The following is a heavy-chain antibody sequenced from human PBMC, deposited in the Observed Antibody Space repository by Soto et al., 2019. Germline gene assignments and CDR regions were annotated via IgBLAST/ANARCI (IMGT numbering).Heavy chain of an antibody. CDR1: GFTLSTYW. CDR2: LKPDGSEK. J-gene: IGHJ4*02. CDR3: TRGAAVAGIDY. V-gene: IGHV3-7*03. Sequence: QPGGSLRLSCAAAGFTLSTYWMSWVRQAPGKGLEWVANLKPDGSEKYYGDSVKGRFTISRDDAENSLYLQMNSLRVEDTAMYYCTRGAAVAGIDYWGQGTLVTVSS. D-gene: IGHD6-19*01.